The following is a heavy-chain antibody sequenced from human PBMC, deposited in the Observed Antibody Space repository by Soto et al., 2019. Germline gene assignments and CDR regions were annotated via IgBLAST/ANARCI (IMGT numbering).Heavy chain of an antibody. CDR3: ARVAVVTATWFDP. J-gene: IGHJ5*02. V-gene: IGHV1-46*03. CDR1: GYTFTSYY. Sequence: GASVKVSCKASGYTFTSYYMHWVRQAPGQGLERMGIINPSGGSTSYAQKFQGRVTMTRDTSTSTVYMELSSLRSEDTAVYYCARVAVVTATWFDPWGQGTLVTVS. D-gene: IGHD2-21*02. CDR2: INPSGGST.